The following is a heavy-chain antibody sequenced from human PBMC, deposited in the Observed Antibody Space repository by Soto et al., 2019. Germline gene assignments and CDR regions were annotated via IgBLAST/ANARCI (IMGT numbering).Heavy chain of an antibody. V-gene: IGHV1-18*01. CDR2: ITSYNDNT. CDR1: GYTFTDYG. J-gene: IGHJ4*02. D-gene: IGHD3-3*01. CDR3: ARCSLYDFWSDSTSTISYFDY. Sequence: QVQLVQSGAEVKKPGASVKVSCKASGYTFTDYGITWVRQAPGQGLEWMGWITSYNDNTNYAHKLQGRVTMTTDTSTTATYMELMILSSDDPAVYYCARCSLYDFWSDSTSTISYFDYWGQGTLVTVSS.